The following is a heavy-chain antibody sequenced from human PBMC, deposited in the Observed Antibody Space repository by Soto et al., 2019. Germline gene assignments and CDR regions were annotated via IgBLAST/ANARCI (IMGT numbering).Heavy chain of an antibody. CDR1: GVSIGSDDHY. V-gene: IGHV4-30-4*08. Sequence: PSETLSLTSTVSGVSIGSDDHYWSWIRQPPGKGLEWIGYIYYSGSTYYNPSLKSRVTISVDTSKNQFSLKLSSVTAADTAVYYCASRKSSPYFDYWGQGTLVTVSS. D-gene: IGHD3-10*01. CDR2: IYYSGST. CDR3: ASRKSSPYFDY. J-gene: IGHJ4*02.